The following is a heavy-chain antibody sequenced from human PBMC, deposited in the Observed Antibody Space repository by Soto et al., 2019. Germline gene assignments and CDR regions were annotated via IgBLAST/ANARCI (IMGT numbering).Heavy chain of an antibody. CDR3: ARALNYSNYDY. CDR1: GYNFMRHW. Sequence: GESLKISCKISGYNFMRHWIAWVRQMPGKGLEWMGIIYPGDSETRYSPSFQDQVTISADKSITTAYLQWTSLKGSDTAMYFCARALNYSNYDYWGQGTQVTVSS. V-gene: IGHV5-51*01. D-gene: IGHD4-4*01. J-gene: IGHJ4*02. CDR2: IYPGDSET.